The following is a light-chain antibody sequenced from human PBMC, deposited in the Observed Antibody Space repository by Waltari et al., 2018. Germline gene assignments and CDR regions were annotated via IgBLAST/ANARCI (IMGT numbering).Light chain of an antibody. V-gene: IGKV3-20*01. CDR2: GAS. CDR1: QSVNSKF. CDR3: QQYGTSLSWT. Sequence: EIVLTQSPGTLSLSPGERATLSCRASQSVNSKFLAWYPQKPGQAPRLLIYGASSRATGIPDRFSGSGSETDFSLTISRLEPEDFAVYYCQQYGTSLSWTFGQGTKVEIK. J-gene: IGKJ1*01.